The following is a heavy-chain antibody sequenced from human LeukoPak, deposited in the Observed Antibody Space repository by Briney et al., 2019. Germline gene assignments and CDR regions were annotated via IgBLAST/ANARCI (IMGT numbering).Heavy chain of an antibody. D-gene: IGHD2-15*01. Sequence: GGSLRLSCAASGFTFSNAWMSWVRQAPGKGLEWVGRIKSKTDGGTTDYAAPVKGRFTISRDDSKNTLYLQMNSLRAEDTAVYYCAKGSCGSGGSCYQFDYYYYYMDVWGKGTTVTVSS. CDR1: GFTFSNAW. CDR2: IKSKTDGGTT. CDR3: AKGSCGSGGSCYQFDYYYYYMDV. V-gene: IGHV3-15*01. J-gene: IGHJ6*03.